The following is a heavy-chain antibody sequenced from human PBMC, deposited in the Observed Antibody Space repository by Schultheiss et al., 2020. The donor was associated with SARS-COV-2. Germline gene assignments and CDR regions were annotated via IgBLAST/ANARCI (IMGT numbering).Heavy chain of an antibody. CDR2: IYYSGST. CDR1: GGSISSGGYY. Sequence: SETLSLTCTVSGGSISSGGYYWSWIRQHPGKGLEWIGYIYYSGSTYYNPSLKSRVTISVDTSKNQFSLKLSSVTAADTAVYYCASGSFYCTGSSCGNYYYYGMDVWGQGTTVTVSS. CDR3: ASGSFYCTGSSCGNYYYYGMDV. V-gene: IGHV4-31*03. J-gene: IGHJ6*02. D-gene: IGHD2-2*01.